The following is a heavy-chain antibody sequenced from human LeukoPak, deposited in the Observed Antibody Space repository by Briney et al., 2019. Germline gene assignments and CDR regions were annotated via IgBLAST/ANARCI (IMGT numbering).Heavy chain of an antibody. J-gene: IGHJ3*02. CDR3: AKSLDYYGSGSYPDAFDI. CDR2: INGSGGST. V-gene: IGHV3-23*01. Sequence: GGSLRLSCAASGFTFSSYAMNWVRQAPGKGLEWVSGINGSGGSTYYAGSVKGRFTISRDDSKNTLYLQMNSLRAEDTAVYYCAKSLDYYGSGSYPDAFDIWGQGTMVTVSS. D-gene: IGHD3-10*01. CDR1: GFTFSSYA.